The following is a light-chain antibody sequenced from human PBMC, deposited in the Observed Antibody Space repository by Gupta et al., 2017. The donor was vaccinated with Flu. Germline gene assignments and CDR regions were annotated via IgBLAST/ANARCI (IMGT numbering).Light chain of an antibody. Sequence: DIHMTHSPSLLSASVGDRVTITCRASQGIVNSLAWFQQKPGRAPKFLIHAASRVQSGVPSMFSGSGSGTDFTLTISSLQPEDFATYYCQHDKSYPPNFGRGTKVYIK. CDR3: QHDKSYPPN. CDR2: AAS. V-gene: IGKV1-16*01. J-gene: IGKJ3*01. CDR1: QGIVNS.